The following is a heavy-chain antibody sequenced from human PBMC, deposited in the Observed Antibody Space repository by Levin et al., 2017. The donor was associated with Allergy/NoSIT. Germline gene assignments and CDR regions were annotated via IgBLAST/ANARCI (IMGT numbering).Heavy chain of an antibody. CDR2: IKSKTDGGTT. D-gene: IGHD2-2*01. V-gene: IGHV3-15*01. CDR1: GFTFSNAW. CDR3: TTVGYCSSTSCYWGEDY. J-gene: IGHJ4*02. Sequence: GESLKISCAASGFTFSNAWMSWVRQAPGKGLEWVGRIKSKTDGGTTDYAAPVKGRFTISRDDSKNTLYLQMNSLKTEDTAVYYCTTVGYCSSTSCYWGEDYWGQGTLVTVSS.